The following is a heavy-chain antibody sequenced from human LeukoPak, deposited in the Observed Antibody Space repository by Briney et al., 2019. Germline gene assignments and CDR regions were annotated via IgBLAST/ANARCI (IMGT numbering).Heavy chain of an antibody. J-gene: IGHJ4*02. CDR2: ISGSGGST. Sequence: GGSLRLSCAASGFTFSSYAMNWVRQAPGKGLEWVSVISGSGGSTYYADSVKGRFTISRDNSKNTLYLQMNSLRAEDTAVYYCEIKPSVTCTGDYPGQGTLVTVSS. CDR1: GFTFSSYA. D-gene: IGHD2-21*02. V-gene: IGHV3-23*01. CDR3: EIKPSVTCTGDY.